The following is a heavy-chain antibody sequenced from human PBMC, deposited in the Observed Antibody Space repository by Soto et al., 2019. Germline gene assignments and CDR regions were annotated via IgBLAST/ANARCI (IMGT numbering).Heavy chain of an antibody. CDR2: IIPMLGVR. D-gene: IGHD2-21*01. CDR1: GGTFNTYS. V-gene: IGHV1-69*02. Sequence: QVQLVQSGAEVKKPGSSVKVSCKDSGGTFNTYSMFWVRQAPGQGLEWMGRIIPMLGVRNYAQRFQDRVTITADKSTAKVHLELSSLRSEDTALYYCTIGSWSGEVFDIWCQGTMVTVSS. J-gene: IGHJ3*02. CDR3: TIGSWSGEVFDI.